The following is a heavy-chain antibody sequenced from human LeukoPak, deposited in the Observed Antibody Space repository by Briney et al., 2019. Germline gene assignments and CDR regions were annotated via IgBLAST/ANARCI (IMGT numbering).Heavy chain of an antibody. CDR1: GFTFNTYW. J-gene: IGHJ4*02. CDR2: IKGHGTEK. CDR3: SRLSAMLRGPEAFYYFEC. V-gene: IGHV3-7*01. D-gene: IGHD3-10*01. Sequence: GGSLRLSCTASGFTFNTYWMSWVRQAPGRGLEWVAHIKGHGTEKYYVDSVKGRFTISRDNAKNSLFLHMNNVRDEDTAVYYCSRLSAMLRGPEAFYYFECWGQGALVTVSS.